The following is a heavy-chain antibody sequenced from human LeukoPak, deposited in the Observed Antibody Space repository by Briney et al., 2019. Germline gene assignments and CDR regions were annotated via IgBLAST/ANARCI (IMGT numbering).Heavy chain of an antibody. CDR3: ARDHDYAFDY. Sequence: GGSLRLSCAASGFTFSDYSINWVRQAPGQGLEWVSYLGTSSGSIFYADSVKGRFTISRDNAKNSLYPQVNSLRDEDTAAYYCARDHDYAFDYWGQGTLVTVSS. J-gene: IGHJ4*02. D-gene: IGHD4-17*01. V-gene: IGHV3-48*02. CDR2: LGTSSGSI. CDR1: GFTFSDYS.